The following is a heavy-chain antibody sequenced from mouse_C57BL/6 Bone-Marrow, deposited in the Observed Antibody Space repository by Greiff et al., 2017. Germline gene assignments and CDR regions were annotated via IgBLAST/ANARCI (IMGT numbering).Heavy chain of an antibody. D-gene: IGHD2-2*01. J-gene: IGHJ1*03. CDR1: GFTFSSYG. CDR2: LSSGGSYT. V-gene: IGHV5-6*02. Sequence: DVMLVESGGDLVKPGGSLKLSCAASGFTFSSYGMSWVRQTPDKRLEWVATLSSGGSYTYYPDSVKGRFTISRDNAKNTLYLQMSSLKSEDTAMYYCARHPSIYDGYDWYFDVWGTGTTVTVSS. CDR3: ARHPSIYDGYDWYFDV.